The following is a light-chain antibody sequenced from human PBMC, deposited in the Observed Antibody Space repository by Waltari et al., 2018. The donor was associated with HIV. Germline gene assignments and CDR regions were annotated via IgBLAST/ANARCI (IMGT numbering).Light chain of an antibody. J-gene: IGLJ3*02. CDR2: STN. CDR1: SGAVFTIHY. Sequence: QTVVTQEPSFSVSPGGTVTLTCGLSSGAVFTIHYPGWFQQTPGQSPRSLIHSTNIRSSGVPDRFSGSILENKAALTITGAQADDESDYYCVLYIGSGTWVFGGGTKLTVL. V-gene: IGLV8-61*01. CDR3: VLYIGSGTWV.